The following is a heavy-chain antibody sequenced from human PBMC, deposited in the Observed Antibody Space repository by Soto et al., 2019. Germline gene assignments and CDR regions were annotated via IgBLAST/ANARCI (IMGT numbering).Heavy chain of an antibody. Sequence: DSVKGRFTISRDNSKNTLSLQMNSLRAEDTAVYYCARDVFGRGGSSPFDYLGQGTLVTVSS. J-gene: IGHJ4*02. V-gene: IGHV3-30*01. D-gene: IGHD3-10*01. CDR3: ARDVFGRGGSSPFDY.